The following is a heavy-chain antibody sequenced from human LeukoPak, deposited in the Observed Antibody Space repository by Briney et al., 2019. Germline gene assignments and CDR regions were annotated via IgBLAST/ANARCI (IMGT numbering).Heavy chain of an antibody. V-gene: IGHV1-2*02. CDR1: GYTFTGYY. J-gene: IGHJ1*01. D-gene: IGHD6-19*01. CDR2: LNPNSGAT. CDR3: ARDFQWLVPAEYFQH. Sequence: ASVKVSCKASGYTFTGYYIHWMRQAPGQGLEWMGWLNPNSGATNVAQKFQGRVTMTRDTSINTAYMEMSSLRSDDTAVYYCARDFQWLVPAEYFQHWGQGTVVTVSS.